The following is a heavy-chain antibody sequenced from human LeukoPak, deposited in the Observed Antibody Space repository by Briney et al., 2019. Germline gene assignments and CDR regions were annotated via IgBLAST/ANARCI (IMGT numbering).Heavy chain of an antibody. Sequence: GGSLRLSCAASGFTFRNYAMYWVRQAPGKGLEWVAFTNYDGSDRCYADSVKGRFTVSRDNPKNTLYLQMNSLRTEDTAVYYCTKDLPDRYSLEYWGQGTMVTVPS. CDR3: TKDLPDRYSLEY. CDR1: GFTFRNYA. V-gene: IGHV3-30*02. J-gene: IGHJ4*02. D-gene: IGHD2-15*01. CDR2: TNYDGSDR.